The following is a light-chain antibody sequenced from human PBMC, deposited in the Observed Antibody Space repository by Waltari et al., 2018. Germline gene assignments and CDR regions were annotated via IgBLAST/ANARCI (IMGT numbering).Light chain of an antibody. J-gene: IGKJ4*01. Sequence: EIVLTQSPVTLSVSPGERVTLSCRTSQIITSKLAWYQHKPGQAPRLLIYGASTRATGIPSRFSGSGSGTDFTLTISSLQSEDFALYYCQQYYGRLLTFGGGTKVEI. CDR2: GAS. CDR3: QQYYGRLLT. V-gene: IGKV3-15*01. CDR1: QIITSK.